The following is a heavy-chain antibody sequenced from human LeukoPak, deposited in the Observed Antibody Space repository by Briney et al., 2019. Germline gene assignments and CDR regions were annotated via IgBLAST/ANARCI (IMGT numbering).Heavy chain of an antibody. D-gene: IGHD3-16*02. CDR2: IYYSGST. V-gene: IGHV4-59*11. J-gene: IGHJ4*02. CDR1: GGSISSHY. Sequence: SETLSLTYTVSGGSISSHYWSWVRQPPGKGLEWIGYIYYSGSTNYNPSLKSRVTISVDTAKNQFSLKLSSVTAADTAVYYCARGGSYRFFDYWGQGTLVTVSS. CDR3: ARGGSYRFFDY.